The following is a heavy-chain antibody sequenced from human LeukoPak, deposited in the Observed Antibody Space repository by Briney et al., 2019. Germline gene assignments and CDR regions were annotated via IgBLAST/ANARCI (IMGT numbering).Heavy chain of an antibody. CDR3: AKDRPIKGGFDP. CDR1: GFSLTTYG. J-gene: IGHJ5*02. D-gene: IGHD3-16*01. V-gene: IGHV3-30*02. Sequence: PGGSLRLSCVASGFSLTTYGMLWVRQAPGKGLQWVAFMRSDGTSKYYGDSVEGRFTISRDNSKSTLYLLMNSLSAEDTGIYYCAKDRPIKGGFDPWGQGTPFTVSS. CDR2: MRSDGTSK.